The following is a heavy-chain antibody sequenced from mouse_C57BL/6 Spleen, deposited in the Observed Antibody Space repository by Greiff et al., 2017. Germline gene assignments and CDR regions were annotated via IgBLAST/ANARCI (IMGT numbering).Heavy chain of an antibody. J-gene: IGHJ3*01. CDR1: GYTFTSYW. CDR2: INPSSGYT. CDR3: ARSRAYDYLGAWFAY. Sequence: QVQLQQSGAELAKPGASVKLSCKASGYTFTSYWMHWVKQRPGQGLEWIGYINPSSGYTKYNQKFKDKATLTADKYSSTAYKQLSSLTYEDSAVSYCARSRAYDYLGAWFAYWGQGTLVTVSA. D-gene: IGHD2-4*01. V-gene: IGHV1-7*01.